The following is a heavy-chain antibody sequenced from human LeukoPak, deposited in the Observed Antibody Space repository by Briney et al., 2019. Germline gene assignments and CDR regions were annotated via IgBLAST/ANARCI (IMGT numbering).Heavy chain of an antibody. D-gene: IGHD2-21*02. V-gene: IGHV1-69*13. J-gene: IGHJ3*02. CDR3: ARDPQKAYCGGDCQGGDAFDI. Sequence: ASVKVSCKASGGTFISYAISWVRQAPGQGLEWMGGIIPIFGTANYAQKFQGRVTITADESTSTAYMELSSLRSEDTAVYYCARDPQKAYCGGDCQGGDAFDIWGQGTMVTVSS. CDR1: GGTFISYA. CDR2: IIPIFGTA.